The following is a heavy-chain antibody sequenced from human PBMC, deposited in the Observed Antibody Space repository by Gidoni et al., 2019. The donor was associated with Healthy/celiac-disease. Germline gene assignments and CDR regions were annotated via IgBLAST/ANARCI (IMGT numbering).Heavy chain of an antibody. Sequence: EVQLVASGGGLVKPGGSLRLSCAASGFTFSNAWMNWVRQAPGKGLEWVGRIKSKTDGGTTDYAAPVKGRFTISRDDSKNTLYLQMNSLKTEDTAVYYCTTVRQQLAGSFRYYYYGMDVWGQGTTVTVSS. V-gene: IGHV3-15*07. J-gene: IGHJ6*02. CDR1: GFTFSNAW. CDR2: IKSKTDGGTT. D-gene: IGHD6-13*01. CDR3: TTVRQQLAGSFRYYYYGMDV.